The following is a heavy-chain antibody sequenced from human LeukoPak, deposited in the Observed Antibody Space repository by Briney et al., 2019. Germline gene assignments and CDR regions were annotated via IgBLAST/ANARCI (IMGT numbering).Heavy chain of an antibody. CDR3: AGDLGDTAMVTD. D-gene: IGHD5-18*01. Sequence: SETLSLTCTVSGGSIISYYWSWIRQPAGKGLEWIGRIYTSGSTNYNPSLKSRVTMSVDTSKNQFSLKLSSVTAADTAVYYCAGDLGDTAMVTDWGQGTLVTVSS. CDR1: GGSIISYY. CDR2: IYTSGST. V-gene: IGHV4-4*07. J-gene: IGHJ4*02.